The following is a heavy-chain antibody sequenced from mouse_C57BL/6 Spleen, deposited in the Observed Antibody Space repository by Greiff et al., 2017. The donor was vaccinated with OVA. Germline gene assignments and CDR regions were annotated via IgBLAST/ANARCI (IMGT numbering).Heavy chain of an antibody. CDR1: GYTFTDYE. CDR2: IDPETGGT. J-gene: IGHJ2*01. CDR3: TRCYYGSSHDY. V-gene: IGHV1-15*01. D-gene: IGHD1-1*01. Sequence: QVQLKESGAELVRPGASVTLSCKASGYTFTDYEMHWVKQTPVHGLEWIGAIDPETGGTAYTQKFKGKAILTADKSSSTAYLELRSLTSKDSAVYYCTRCYYGSSHDYWGQGTTLTVSS.